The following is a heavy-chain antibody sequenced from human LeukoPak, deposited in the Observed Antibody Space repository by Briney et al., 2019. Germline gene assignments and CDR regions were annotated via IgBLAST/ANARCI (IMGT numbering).Heavy chain of an antibody. CDR3: ARKGGYSSGWYLDY. Sequence: GGSLRLSCAASGFTFSSYAMSWVRQAPGKGLEWVSAISGSGGSTYYADSVKGRFTISSDNYKNTLYLQINSLGAEDTAVYYCARKGGYSSGWYLDYWGQGTLVTVS. CDR1: GFTFSSYA. V-gene: IGHV3-23*01. CDR2: ISGSGGST. D-gene: IGHD6-19*01. J-gene: IGHJ4*02.